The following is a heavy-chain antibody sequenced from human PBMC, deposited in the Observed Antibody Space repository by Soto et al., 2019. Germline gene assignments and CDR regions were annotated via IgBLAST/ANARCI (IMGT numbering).Heavy chain of an antibody. CDR1: GYSISSGYY. J-gene: IGHJ4*02. Sequence: SETLSLTCAVSGYSISSGYYWGWIRQPPGKGLEWIGSIYHSGSTYYNPSLKSRVTISVDTSKNQFSLRLSSVTAADTAVYYCARSSGWYYFDYWGQGTLVTVSS. CDR3: ARSSGWYYFDY. CDR2: IYHSGST. D-gene: IGHD6-19*01. V-gene: IGHV4-38-2*01.